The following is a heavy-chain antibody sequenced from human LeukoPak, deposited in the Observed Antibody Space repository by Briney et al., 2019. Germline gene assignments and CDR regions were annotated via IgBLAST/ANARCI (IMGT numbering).Heavy chain of an antibody. Sequence: PGGSLRLSCAASGFTFSSYGMHWVRQAPGKGLEWVAVISYDGSNKYYVDSVKGRFTISRDNSKNTLYLQMNSLRAEDTAVYYCAKVDPSGPTSKYGMDVWGQGTTVTVSS. D-gene: IGHD3-9*01. J-gene: IGHJ6*02. CDR1: GFTFSSYG. CDR3: AKVDPSGPTSKYGMDV. V-gene: IGHV3-30*18. CDR2: ISYDGSNK.